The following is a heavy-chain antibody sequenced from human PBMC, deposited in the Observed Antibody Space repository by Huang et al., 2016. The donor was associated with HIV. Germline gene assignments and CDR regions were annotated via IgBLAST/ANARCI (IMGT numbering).Heavy chain of an antibody. CDR2: ISYEGKTK. V-gene: IGHV3-30*18. CDR1: GFTLSSYG. J-gene: IGHJ4*02. D-gene: IGHD6-13*01. Sequence: QVQLVASGGGVVQPGRSLRISCAASGFTLSSYGMHWVRQAPGKGLEGVAVISYEGKTKYYADSVKGRFSISRDNSKTTVYLQLNSLRVEDTAVYYCAKGGSAAAVLDFWGQGTLVTVSS. CDR3: AKGGSAAAVLDF.